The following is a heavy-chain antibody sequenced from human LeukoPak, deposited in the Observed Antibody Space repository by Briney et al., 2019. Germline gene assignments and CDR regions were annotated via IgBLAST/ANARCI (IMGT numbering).Heavy chain of an antibody. CDR2: INHSGSS. J-gene: IGHJ4*02. Sequence: SETLSLTCAVTGESFNGYYWSWIRQPPGKGLEWIGEINHSGSSYYNPSLKSRVTMSADTSKKQFSLQLSSVTAADTAFYYCATDSGGYYPYYWGQGILVTVSS. CDR3: ATDSGGYYPYY. V-gene: IGHV4-34*01. CDR1: GESFNGYY. D-gene: IGHD3-22*01.